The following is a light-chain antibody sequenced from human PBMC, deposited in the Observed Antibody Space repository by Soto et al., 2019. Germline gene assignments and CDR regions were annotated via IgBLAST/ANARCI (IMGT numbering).Light chain of an antibody. V-gene: IGKV1-5*01. CDR3: QQYNSYSRFT. CDR2: DAS. Sequence: DIQMTQSPSTLSASVGDRVTITCRASQSISSWLAWYQQKPGKAPKLLIYDASSLESGVPSRFSGSGSGTEFTLTISSLQPDDFATDYCQQYNSYSRFTFGPGRKVDIK. J-gene: IGKJ3*01. CDR1: QSISSW.